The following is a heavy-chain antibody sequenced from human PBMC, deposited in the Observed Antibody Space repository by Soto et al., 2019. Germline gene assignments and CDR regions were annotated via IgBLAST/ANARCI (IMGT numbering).Heavy chain of an antibody. CDR1: GFTFSNYW. V-gene: IGHV3-23*01. CDR3: AIDSSGYYSTFDY. J-gene: IGHJ4*02. CDR2: ISGSGGST. D-gene: IGHD3-22*01. Sequence: GGSLRLSCAASGFTFSNYWMSWVRQAPGKGLEWVSAISGSGGSTYYADSVKGRFTISRDNSKNTLYLQMNSLRAEDTAVYYCAIDSSGYYSTFDYWGQGTLVTVSS.